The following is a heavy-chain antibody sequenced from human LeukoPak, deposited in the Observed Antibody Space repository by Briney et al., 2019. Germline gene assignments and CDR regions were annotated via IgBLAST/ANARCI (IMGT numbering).Heavy chain of an antibody. V-gene: IGHV3-30*02. Sequence: GGSLRLSCAASGFTFSSYYMHWVRQAPGKGLEWVAFIRYDGSNKYYADSVKGRFTISRDNSKNTLYLQMNSLRAEDTAVYYCARPRGCGSATCNNFDYWGQGTLVTVSS. J-gene: IGHJ4*02. D-gene: IGHD2-15*01. CDR2: IRYDGSNK. CDR1: GFTFSSYY. CDR3: ARPRGCGSATCNNFDY.